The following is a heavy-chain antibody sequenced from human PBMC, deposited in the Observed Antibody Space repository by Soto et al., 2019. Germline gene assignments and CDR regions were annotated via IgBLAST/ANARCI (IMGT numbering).Heavy chain of an antibody. J-gene: IGHJ3*02. CDR2: INRDGSEK. Sequence: EVQLVESGGGLVQPGGSLRLSCTVSGFTFSSYWMTWVRQAPGKGLEWVANINRDGSEKHYLDSVEGRFTISRDNAKNSLYLQRDSLRAEDTAVYYCARDEDIVVGCYFDALDIWGQGTLVTVSS. CDR3: ARDEDIVVGCYFDALDI. V-gene: IGHV3-7*01. D-gene: IGHD2-15*01. CDR1: GFTFSSYW.